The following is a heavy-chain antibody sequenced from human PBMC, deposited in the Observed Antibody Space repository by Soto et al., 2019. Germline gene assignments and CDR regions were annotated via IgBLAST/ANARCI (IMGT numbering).Heavy chain of an antibody. Sequence: SETLSLTCTISGDSISSYFWSWIRQPAGKGLEWIGRMYVTGTTSYNPSLKSRVTISVDTSKNQFSLKLSSVTAADTAVYYCARKGITMIVVVVTDNWFDPWGQGTLVTVSS. D-gene: IGHD3-22*01. CDR2: MYVTGTT. J-gene: IGHJ5*02. CDR1: GDSISSYF. V-gene: IGHV4-4*07. CDR3: ARKGITMIVVVVTDNWFDP.